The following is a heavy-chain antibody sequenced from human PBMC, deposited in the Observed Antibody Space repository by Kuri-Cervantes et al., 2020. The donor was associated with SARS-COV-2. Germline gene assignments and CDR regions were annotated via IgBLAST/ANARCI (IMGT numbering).Heavy chain of an antibody. CDR1: GFTFNTYA. J-gene: IGHJ4*02. Sequence: GESLKISCAASGFTFNTYALHWVRQAPGKGLEWVAGIWYDGSNKNYADLLKGRFTISRDNSANTLYLQMNSLTVEDTAVYYCATSPNHIGTSPFEHWGQGILVTVSS. D-gene: IGHD2-21*01. CDR3: ATSPNHIGTSPFEH. CDR2: IWYDGSNK. V-gene: IGHV3-33*01.